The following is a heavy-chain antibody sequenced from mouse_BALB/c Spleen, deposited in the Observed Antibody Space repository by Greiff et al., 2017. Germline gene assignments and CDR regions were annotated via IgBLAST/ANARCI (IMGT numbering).Heavy chain of an antibody. J-gene: IGHJ3*01. CDR3: ARGYRYDVVAY. CDR2: IDPANGNT. CDR1: GFNIKDTY. D-gene: IGHD2-14*01. Sequence: VQLQQSGAELVKPGASVKLSCTASGFNIKDTYMHWVKQRPEQGLEWIGRIDPANGNTKYDPKFQGKATITADTSSNTAYLQLSSLTSEDTAVYYSARGYRYDVVAYWGQGTLVTVAA. V-gene: IGHV14-3*02.